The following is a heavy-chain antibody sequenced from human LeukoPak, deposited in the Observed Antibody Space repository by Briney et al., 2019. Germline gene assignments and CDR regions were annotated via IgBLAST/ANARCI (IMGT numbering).Heavy chain of an antibody. D-gene: IGHD2-15*01. CDR2: IKQDGSEK. Sequence: PGGSLRLSCAASGFTFSSYWMSWVRQAPGKGLEWVANIKQDGSEKYYADSVKGRFTISRDNSKNTLYLQMNSLRAEDAAVYYCAREDIVVSPAPFDYWGQGTLVTVSS. J-gene: IGHJ4*02. CDR1: GFTFSSYW. CDR3: AREDIVVSPAPFDY. V-gene: IGHV3-7*01.